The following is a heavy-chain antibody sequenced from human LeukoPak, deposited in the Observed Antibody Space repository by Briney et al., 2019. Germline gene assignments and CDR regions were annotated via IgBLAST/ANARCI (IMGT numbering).Heavy chain of an antibody. CDR2: MNPNSGNT. D-gene: IGHD2-2*01. CDR3: ARDYCSGTSCYFDY. Sequence: ASVKVSCKASGYTFTSYDINWVRQATGQGLEWMGWMNPNSGNTGYAQKFQGRVTMTRNTSISTAYMELSSLRSEDTAVYYCARDYCSGTSCYFDYWGQGTLVTVSS. CDR1: GYTFTSYD. J-gene: IGHJ4*02. V-gene: IGHV1-8*01.